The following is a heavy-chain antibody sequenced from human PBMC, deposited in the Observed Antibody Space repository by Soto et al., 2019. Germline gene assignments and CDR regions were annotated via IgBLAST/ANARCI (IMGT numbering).Heavy chain of an antibody. V-gene: IGHV4-59*01. CDR3: ARDKRDFDWPALDC. CDR2: IYYSGST. Sequence: SETLSLTCTVSGGSISSFYWSWIRQPPGKGLEWIGYIYYSGSTNYNPSLKSRVTISVDTSKNQFSLKLSSVTAADTAVYYCARDKRDFDWPALDCWGQGTLVTVSS. CDR1: GGSISSFY. J-gene: IGHJ4*02. D-gene: IGHD3-9*01.